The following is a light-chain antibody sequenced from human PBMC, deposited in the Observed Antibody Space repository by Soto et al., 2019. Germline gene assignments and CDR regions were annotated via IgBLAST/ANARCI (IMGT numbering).Light chain of an antibody. V-gene: IGLV1-40*01. J-gene: IGLJ2*01. CDR2: GNS. Sequence: QSVLTQPPSVSGAPGQRVTISCTGSSSNIGVVYVVHWYQQLPGTAPKLLTYGNSNRPSGVPDRFSGSKSGTSASLAITGLQAEDEADYYCQSYDSSLSGSVFGGGTKLTVL. CDR1: SSNIGVVYV. CDR3: QSYDSSLSGSV.